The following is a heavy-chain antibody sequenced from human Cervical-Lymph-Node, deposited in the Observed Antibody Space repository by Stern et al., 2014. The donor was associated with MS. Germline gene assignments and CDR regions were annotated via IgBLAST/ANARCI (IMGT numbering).Heavy chain of an antibody. CDR3: AREAGGGFGDYLRY. V-gene: IGHV1-18*01. D-gene: IGHD4-17*01. CDR1: GYSFSSYG. J-gene: IGHJ4*02. CDR2: ITAYNSVI. Sequence: VQLVQSGAEVKKPGASVKVSCKASGYSFSSYGITWVRQAPGQGLEWMGCITAYNSVIKYAQQFQGRVSMTRDTSTSIAYMELTSLRSDDTAVYYCAREAGGGFGDYLRYWGQGILVTVSS.